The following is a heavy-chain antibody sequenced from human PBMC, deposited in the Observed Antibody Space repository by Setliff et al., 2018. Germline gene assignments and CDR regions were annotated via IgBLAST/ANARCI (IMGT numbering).Heavy chain of an antibody. V-gene: IGHV1-18*01. CDR1: GYTFTSYG. D-gene: IGHD3-9*01. Sequence: ASVKVSCKASGYTFTSYGISWVRQAPGQGLEWMGWISAYNGNTNYAQKLQGRVTMTADTSTSTAYMELRSLRSDDTAVYYCARVYPFSLGYDILTGYYDYWGQGTLVTVSS. J-gene: IGHJ4*02. CDR2: ISAYNGNT. CDR3: ARVYPFSLGYDILTGYYDY.